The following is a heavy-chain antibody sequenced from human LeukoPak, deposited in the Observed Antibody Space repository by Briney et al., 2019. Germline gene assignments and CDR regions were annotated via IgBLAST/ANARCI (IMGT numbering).Heavy chain of an antibody. CDR1: GGSISSSNYY. Sequence: PSETLSLTCSVSGGSISSSNYYWGWIRQPPGKGLEWIGSIYHSGSTYYNPSLKSRVTISADTSKNQFSLKLYSVTAADTAVYYCATRKLGNDYWGQGTLVTVSS. J-gene: IGHJ4*02. D-gene: IGHD7-27*01. CDR2: IYHSGST. CDR3: ATRKLGNDY. V-gene: IGHV4-39*07.